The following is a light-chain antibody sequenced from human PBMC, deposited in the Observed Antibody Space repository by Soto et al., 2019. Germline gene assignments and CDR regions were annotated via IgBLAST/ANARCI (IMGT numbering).Light chain of an antibody. J-gene: IGLJ3*02. CDR2: TNN. CDR3: AAWDDSPGRV. V-gene: IGLV1-44*01. Sequence: QSVLIQPPSVSGTPGQTVTISCSGSSSNIGSNTVNWYQQFPGAAPKLLIYTNNQRPSGVPDRFSGSKSGTSASLVISGLQSEDEADYYCAAWDDSPGRVFGGWTQLTVL. CDR1: SSNIGSNT.